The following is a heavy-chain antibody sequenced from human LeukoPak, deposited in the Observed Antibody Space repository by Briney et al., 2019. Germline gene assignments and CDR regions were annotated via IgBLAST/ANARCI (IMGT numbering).Heavy chain of an antibody. CDR1: GFTFSSSA. D-gene: IGHD2-21*02. J-gene: IGHJ4*02. Sequence: GGSLRLSCAASGFTFSSSAMIWVRQAPGKGLEWVSAIGGSGGDTYYADSVKGRFTISRDNSKNTLYLQMNSLRAEDTAIYYCANRVTSSGFDHWGQGTLVTVSS. V-gene: IGHV3-23*01. CDR3: ANRVTSSGFDH. CDR2: IGGSGGDT.